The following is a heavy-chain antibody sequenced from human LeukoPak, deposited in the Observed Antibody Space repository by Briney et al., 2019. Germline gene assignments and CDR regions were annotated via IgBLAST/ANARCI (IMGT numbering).Heavy chain of an antibody. J-gene: IGHJ4*02. D-gene: IGHD3-16*01. V-gene: IGHV4-39*07. CDR2: IYYSGST. Sequence: KPSETLPLTCTVSGGSISSSIFYWGWIRQPPGKGLEWIGSIYYSGSTYYNPPLKSRVTLSVDTSKNQFSLRLTSVTAADTAVYYCASLRVPGDFDYWGQGTLVTVSS. CDR1: GGSISSSIFY. CDR3: ASLRVPGDFDY.